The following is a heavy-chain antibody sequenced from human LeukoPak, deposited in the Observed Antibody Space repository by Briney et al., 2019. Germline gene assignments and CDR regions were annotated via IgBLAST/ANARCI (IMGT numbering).Heavy chain of an antibody. Sequence: GGSLSLSCAASGFIVNSYAMSWVRKAPGQGQAWVSLIYSDGVTQYADSVKGRFTISRDNAKNTLYLQMSSLRDEDTAVYFCARDRAEGKTWVEFDPWGQGTLVTVSS. CDR2: IYSDGVT. CDR3: ARDRAEGKTWVEFDP. J-gene: IGHJ5*02. V-gene: IGHV3-66*02. CDR1: GFIVNSYA.